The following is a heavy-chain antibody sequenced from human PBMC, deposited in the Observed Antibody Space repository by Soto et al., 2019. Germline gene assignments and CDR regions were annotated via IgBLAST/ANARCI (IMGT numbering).Heavy chain of an antibody. CDR2: INHSGST. D-gene: IGHD2-15*01. Sequence: QVQLQQWGAGLLKPSETLSLTCAVYGGSFSGYYWSWIRQPPGKGLEWIGEINHSGSTNYNPSLKGRFTISVDTSKNQFSLKLSSVTAADTAVYYCARGRGMATHPSWFDPWGQGTLVTVSS. J-gene: IGHJ5*02. CDR1: GGSFSGYY. CDR3: ARGRGMATHPSWFDP. V-gene: IGHV4-34*01.